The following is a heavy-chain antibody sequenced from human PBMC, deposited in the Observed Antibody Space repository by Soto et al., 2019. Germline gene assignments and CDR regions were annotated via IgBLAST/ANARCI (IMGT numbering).Heavy chain of an antibody. V-gene: IGHV1-18*04. CDR3: ARGVVPAANYYYYYGMDV. Sequence: QVQLVQSGAEVKKPGASVKVSCKASGYTFTSYGISWVRQAPGQGLEWMGWISAYNGNTNYAQKLQGRVTMTTDTSTSTAYMEVRSLRSDDTAVYYCARGVVPAANYYYYYGMDVWGQGTTVTVSS. CDR2: ISAYNGNT. CDR1: GYTFTSYG. J-gene: IGHJ6*02. D-gene: IGHD2-2*01.